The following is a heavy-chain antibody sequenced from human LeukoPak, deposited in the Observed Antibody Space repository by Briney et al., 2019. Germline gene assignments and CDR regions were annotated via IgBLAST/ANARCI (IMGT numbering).Heavy chain of an antibody. CDR1: GGSISSGGYS. Sequence: SETLSLTCAVSGGSISSGGYSWSWIRQPPGTGLEWIGYIYHSGSTYYNPSLKSRVTISVDRSKNQFSLKLSSVTAADTAVYYCAREVPYCGGDCYYDYWGQGILVTVSS. CDR3: AREVPYCGGDCYYDY. V-gene: IGHV4-30-2*01. D-gene: IGHD2-21*02. J-gene: IGHJ4*02. CDR2: IYHSGST.